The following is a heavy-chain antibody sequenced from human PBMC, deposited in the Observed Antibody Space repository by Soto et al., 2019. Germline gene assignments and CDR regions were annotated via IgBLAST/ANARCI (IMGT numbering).Heavy chain of an antibody. CDR1: GGSISSGGYY. D-gene: IGHD3-16*01. V-gene: IGHV4-31*03. Sequence: PSETLSLTCTVSGGSISSGGYYWSWIRQHPGKGLEWIGYIYYSGSTYYNPSLKSRVTISVDTSKNQFSLKLSSVTAADTAVYYCARSGRGTKIPRYYFDYWGQGTLVTVSS. CDR2: IYYSGST. CDR3: ARSGRGTKIPRYYFDY. J-gene: IGHJ4*02.